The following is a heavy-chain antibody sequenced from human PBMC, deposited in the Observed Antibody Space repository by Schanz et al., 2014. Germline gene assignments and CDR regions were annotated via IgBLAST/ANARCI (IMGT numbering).Heavy chain of an antibody. CDR3: ARIGGSVFDY. J-gene: IGHJ4*02. Sequence: VHLLDSGGGLVQPGGSLRLSCAASGFPFSDYFMAWIRQPPGRGLEWVSYIGNGGVTIYYADSVKGRFTISRDNSKNSLYQQMNSLRAEDTAVYYCARIGGSVFDYWAQGTLVTVSS. D-gene: IGHD3-10*01. V-gene: IGHV3-11*01. CDR2: IGNGGVTI. CDR1: GFPFSDYF.